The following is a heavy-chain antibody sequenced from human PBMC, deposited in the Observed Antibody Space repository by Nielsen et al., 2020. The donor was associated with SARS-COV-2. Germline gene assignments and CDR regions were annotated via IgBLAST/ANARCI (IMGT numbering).Heavy chain of an antibody. CDR2: ISSSGSTT. CDR3: AGSYYSNYAIPYYFDY. J-gene: IGHJ4*02. CDR1: GFTFSSYG. Sequence: GGSLRLSCVVSGFTFSSYGMHWVRQAPGKGLEWVSYISSSGSTTYYADSVKGRFTISRHNSRSTLYLQMNSLRAEDTAVYYCAGSYYSNYAIPYYFDYWGQGTLVTVSS. V-gene: IGHV3-48*01. D-gene: IGHD4-11*01.